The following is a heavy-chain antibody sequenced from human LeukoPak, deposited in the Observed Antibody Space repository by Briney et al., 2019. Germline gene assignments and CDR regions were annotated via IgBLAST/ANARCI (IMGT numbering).Heavy chain of an antibody. J-gene: IGHJ6*02. CDR3: AREWNDDYVWGSYHYGMDV. CDR2: IWYDGSNK. CDR1: GFTFSSYG. V-gene: IGHV3-33*01. Sequence: GGSLRLSCAASGFTFSSYGMHWVRQAPGKGLEWVAAIWYDGSNKYYADSVKGRFTISRDNSKNTLYLQMNSLRAEDTAVYYCAREWNDDYVWGSYHYGMDVWGQGTTVTVSS. D-gene: IGHD3-16*02.